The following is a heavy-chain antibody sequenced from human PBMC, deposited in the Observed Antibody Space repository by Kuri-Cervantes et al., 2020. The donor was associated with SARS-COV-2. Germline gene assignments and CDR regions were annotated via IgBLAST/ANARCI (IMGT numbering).Heavy chain of an antibody. CDR2: ISSSSNYI. Sequence: ETLSLTCAASGFTFSSYSMNWVRQAPGKGLEWVSSISSSSNYIYYADSVKGRFTISRDNSKNTLYLQMNSLRAEDTAVYYCAKGLLSSSSVYWGQGTLVTVSS. J-gene: IGHJ4*02. V-gene: IGHV3-21*04. D-gene: IGHD6-6*01. CDR1: GFTFSSYS. CDR3: AKGLLSSSSVY.